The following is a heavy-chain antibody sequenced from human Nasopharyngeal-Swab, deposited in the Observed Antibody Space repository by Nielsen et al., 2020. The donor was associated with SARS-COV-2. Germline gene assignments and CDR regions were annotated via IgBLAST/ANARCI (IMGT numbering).Heavy chain of an antibody. J-gene: IGHJ4*02. CDR2: INPSGGST. CDR1: GGTFSSYA. V-gene: IGHV1-46*01. Sequence: ASVKVSCKASGGTFSSYAISWVRQAPGQGLEWMGIINPSGGSTSYAQKFQGRVTMTRDTSTSTVYMELSSLRSEDTAVYYCARPTSPYYFDYWGQGTLVTVSS. CDR3: ARPTSPYYFDY.